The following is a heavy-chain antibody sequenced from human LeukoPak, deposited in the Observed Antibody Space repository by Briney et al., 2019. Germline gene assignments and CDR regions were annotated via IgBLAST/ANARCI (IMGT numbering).Heavy chain of an antibody. J-gene: IGHJ4*02. D-gene: IGHD6-19*01. Sequence: TSETLSLTCAVYGGSFSGYYWSWIRQPPGKGLEWIGEINHSGSTNYNPSHKSRVTISVDTSKNQFSLKLSSVTAADTAVYYCARGVAYSSGWYDYWGQGTLVTVSS. CDR2: INHSGST. CDR1: GGSFSGYY. V-gene: IGHV4-34*01. CDR3: ARGVAYSSGWYDY.